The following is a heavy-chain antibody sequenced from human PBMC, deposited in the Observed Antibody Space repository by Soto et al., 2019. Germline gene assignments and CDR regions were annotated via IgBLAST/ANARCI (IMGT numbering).Heavy chain of an antibody. Sequence: QVQLVQSGAEVKKPGASVKVSCKASGYTFTDHYMHWVRQAPGQGPEWMGWINPNSGGTNAAQKFQGRVTMTRDTSISTAYMELSRLTSDDTAVYYCARDKFGNTWSFDPWGQGTLVTVSS. D-gene: IGHD6-13*01. V-gene: IGHV1-2*02. CDR2: INPNSGGT. J-gene: IGHJ5*02. CDR3: ARDKFGNTWSFDP. CDR1: GYTFTDHY.